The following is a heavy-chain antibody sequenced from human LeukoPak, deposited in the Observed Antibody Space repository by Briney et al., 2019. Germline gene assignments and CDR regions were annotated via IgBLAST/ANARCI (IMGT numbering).Heavy chain of an antibody. D-gene: IGHD1-26*01. Sequence: ASVKACCKPSRGTVSSSAISWVRQTPGHGLEGRGGIIPIFGTANYAQKFQGRVTITTDESTSTAYMELSSLRSEDTAVYYCARVWEDWSFDYWGQGTLVTVSS. CDR2: IIPIFGTA. CDR1: RGTVSSSA. J-gene: IGHJ4*02. V-gene: IGHV1-69*05. CDR3: ARVWEDWSFDY.